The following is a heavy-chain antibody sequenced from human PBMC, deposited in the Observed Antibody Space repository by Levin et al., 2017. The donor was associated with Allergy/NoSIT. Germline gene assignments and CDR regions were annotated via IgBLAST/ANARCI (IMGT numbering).Heavy chain of an antibody. J-gene: IGHJ1*01. Sequence: PSETLSLTCAVSGGSITNNSYFWGWIRQPPGKGPEWVGSISYRGTTYTNSSHKSRATISVDTSKNQFSLKVNSVTAAATAYYYWTRVENYYGSGTFEYFLDWGQGTLVTVSS. CDR3: TRVENYYGSGTFEYFLD. V-gene: IGHV4-39*07. CDR1: GGSITNNSYF. D-gene: IGHD3-10*01. CDR2: ISYRGTT.